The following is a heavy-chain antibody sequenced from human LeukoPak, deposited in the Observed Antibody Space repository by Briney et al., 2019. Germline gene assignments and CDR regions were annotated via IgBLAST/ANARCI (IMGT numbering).Heavy chain of an antibody. CDR2: INPSGGST. D-gene: IGHD2-15*01. CDR1: GYTFTSYY. CDR3: ATSQVVVAATRNWFDP. V-gene: IGHV1-46*01. J-gene: IGHJ5*02. Sequence: GASVKVSCKASGYTFTSYYMHWVRQAPGQGLEWMGIINPSGGSTSYAQKFQGRVTMTEDTSTDTAYMELSSLRSEDTAVYYCATSQVVVAATRNWFDPWGQGTLVTVSS.